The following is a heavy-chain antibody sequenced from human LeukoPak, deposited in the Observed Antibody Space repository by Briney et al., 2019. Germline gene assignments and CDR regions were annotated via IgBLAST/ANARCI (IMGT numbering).Heavy chain of an antibody. CDR3: ATRARPKYYDFWSGYKASVYFDY. CDR2: FDSEDGGT. J-gene: IGHJ4*02. D-gene: IGHD3-3*01. Sequence: ASVKVSCKVSGYTLTELSMHWVRQAPGKGREGMGGFDSEDGGTIYAQKFQGRVTMTENTSTDTAYMELSSLRSEDTAVYYCATRARPKYYDFWSGYKASVYFDYWGQGTLVTVSS. CDR1: GYTLTELS. V-gene: IGHV1-24*01.